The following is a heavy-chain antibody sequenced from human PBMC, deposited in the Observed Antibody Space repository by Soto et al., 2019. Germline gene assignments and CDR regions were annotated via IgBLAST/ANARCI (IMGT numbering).Heavy chain of an antibody. Sequence: GSLRLSCAASGFTFSDYYMSWIRQAPGKGLEWVSYISSSGSTIYYADSVKGRFTISRDNAKNSLYLQMNSLRAEDTAVYYCARNGVVTANNWFDPWGQGTLVTVSS. CDR1: GFTFSDYY. J-gene: IGHJ5*02. D-gene: IGHD2-21*02. CDR3: ARNGVVTANNWFDP. CDR2: ISSSGSTI. V-gene: IGHV3-11*01.